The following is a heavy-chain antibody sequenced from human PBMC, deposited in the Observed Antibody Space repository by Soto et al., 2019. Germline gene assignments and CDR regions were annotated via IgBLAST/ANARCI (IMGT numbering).Heavy chain of an antibody. J-gene: IGHJ4*02. CDR3: AKNRGRVTTSLHFVY. CDR1: GFTFSGYA. CDR2: IHGGGNSA. D-gene: IGHD4-17*01. V-gene: IGHV3-23*01. Sequence: EVQLLESGGDLVQPGRSLRLSCAASGFTFSGYAMSWVRQAPGKGLEWVSVIHGGGNSAYYADSVKGRFTISRDNSKNALYLQMSSLRGEDTAVYYCAKNRGRVTTSLHFVYWGPGTLVTVSS.